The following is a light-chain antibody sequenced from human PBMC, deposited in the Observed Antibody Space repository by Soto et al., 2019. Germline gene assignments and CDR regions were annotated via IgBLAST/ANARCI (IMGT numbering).Light chain of an antibody. Sequence: EIVMTQSPASLSVSPGERATLSCRASQNVNSNLAWYQQKPGQAPRLLIYDASNRAPGIPDRFSASGSGTDFTLTISRLEPEDFAVYYCQQYGITPWTFGQGTKVDIK. CDR2: DAS. V-gene: IGKV3-20*01. CDR1: QNVNSN. CDR3: QQYGITPWT. J-gene: IGKJ1*01.